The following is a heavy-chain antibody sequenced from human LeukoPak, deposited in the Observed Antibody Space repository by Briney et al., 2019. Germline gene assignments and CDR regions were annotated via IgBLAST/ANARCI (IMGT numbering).Heavy chain of an antibody. D-gene: IGHD1-20*01. J-gene: IGHJ6*03. V-gene: IGHV4-39*01. CDR2: IYHNGST. Sequence: SETLSLTCAVSGGSINNSRYYWGWIRQPPGEGLEWIGSIYHNGSTYYNPSLKTRVAISVDTSKNQFSLKLSSVTAADTAVYYCARGPTRDNSYYYYYMDVWGKGTTVTVSS. CDR3: ARGPTRDNSYYYYYMDV. CDR1: GGSINNSRYY.